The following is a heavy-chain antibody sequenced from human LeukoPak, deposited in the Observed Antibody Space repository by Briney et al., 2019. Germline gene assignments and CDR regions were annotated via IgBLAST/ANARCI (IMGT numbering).Heavy chain of an antibody. CDR1: GGSISSGGYS. V-gene: IGHV4-30-2*03. CDR3: ARLSGLGTTYYGMDV. Sequence: SQTLSLTCAVSGGSISSGGYSWSWIRQPPGKGLEWIGSIYYSGSTYYNPSLKSRVTISVDTSKNQFSLKLSSVTAADTAVYYCARLSGLGTTYYGMDVWGQGTTVTVSS. J-gene: IGHJ6*02. D-gene: IGHD1-7*01. CDR2: IYYSGST.